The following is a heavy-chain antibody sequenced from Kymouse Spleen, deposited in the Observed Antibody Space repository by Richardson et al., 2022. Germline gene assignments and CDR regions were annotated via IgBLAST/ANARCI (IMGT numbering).Heavy chain of an antibody. V-gene: IGHV3-9*01. Sequence: EVQLVESGGGLVQPGRSLRLSCAASGFTFDDYAMHWVRQAPGKGLEWVSGISWNSGSIGYADSVKGRFTISRDNAKNSLYLQMNSLRAEDTALYYCAKDRTGSLVYFDYWGQGTLVTVSS. D-gene: IGHD1-1*01,IGHD1-20*01,IGHD1-7*01. CDR1: GFTFDDYA. J-gene: IGHJ4*02. CDR2: ISWNSGSI. CDR3: AKDRTGSLVYFDY.